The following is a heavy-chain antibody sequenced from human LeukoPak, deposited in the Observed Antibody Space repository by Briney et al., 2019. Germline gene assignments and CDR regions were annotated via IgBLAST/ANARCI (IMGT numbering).Heavy chain of an antibody. CDR3: ASGYSSSWYYYYYYGMDV. V-gene: IGHV3-7*02. CDR2: IKQDGSEK. CDR1: GFTFSSYW. J-gene: IGHJ6*02. D-gene: IGHD6-13*01. Sequence: GGSLRLSCAASGFTFSSYWMSWVRRAPGKGLEWVANIKQDGSEKYYVDSVKGRFTISRDNAKNSLYLQMNSLRAEDTAVYYCASGYSSSWYYYYYYGMDVWGQGTTVTVS.